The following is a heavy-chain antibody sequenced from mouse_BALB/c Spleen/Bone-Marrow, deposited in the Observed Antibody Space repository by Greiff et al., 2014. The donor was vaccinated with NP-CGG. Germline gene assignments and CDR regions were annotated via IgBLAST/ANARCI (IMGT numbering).Heavy chain of an antibody. CDR1: GYSFTGYF. CDR3: ARSGYYGSSYFDY. CDR2: INPYNGDT. D-gene: IGHD1-1*01. J-gene: IGHJ2*01. Sequence: VQLQQSGPELVKPGASVKISCKASGYSFTGYFMNWVMQSHGKSLEWIGRINPYNGDTFYNQKFKGKATLTVDKSSSTAHMELRSLASEDSAVHYCARSGYYGSSYFDYWGQGTTLIVSS. V-gene: IGHV1-20*02.